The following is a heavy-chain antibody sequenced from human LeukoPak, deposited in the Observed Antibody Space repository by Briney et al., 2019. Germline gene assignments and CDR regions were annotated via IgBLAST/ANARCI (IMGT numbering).Heavy chain of an antibody. CDR1: GGTFSSYA. D-gene: IGHD2-2*01. CDR3: ARGDIVVVPAAMGPYYYYYMDV. J-gene: IGHJ6*03. CDR2: IIPIFGTA. V-gene: IGHV1-69*06. Sequence: ASVKVSCKASGGTFSSYAISWVRQAPGQGLEWMGGIIPIFGTANYAQKFQGRVTITADKSTSTAYMELSSLRSEDTAVYYCARGDIVVVPAAMGPYYYYYMDVWGKGTTVTVSS.